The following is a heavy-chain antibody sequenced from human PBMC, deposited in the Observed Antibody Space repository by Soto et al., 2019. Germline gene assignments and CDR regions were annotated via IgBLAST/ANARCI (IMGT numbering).Heavy chain of an antibody. J-gene: IGHJ5*02. Sequence: QVQLQESGPGLVKPSETLSLTCTVSGGSVSSGNYYWSWIRQPPGKGLEWIGFIYYTGSTSYNSSRKSRVTISMDTSKNQFSLKLTSVTAADTAVYYCASALYFSGGSCSFDPWGQGTLVTVSS. CDR2: IYYTGST. CDR3: ASALYFSGGSCSFDP. D-gene: IGHD2-15*01. V-gene: IGHV4-61*01. CDR1: GGSVSSGNYY.